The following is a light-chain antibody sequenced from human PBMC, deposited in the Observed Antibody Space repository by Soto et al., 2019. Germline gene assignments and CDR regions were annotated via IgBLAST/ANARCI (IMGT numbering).Light chain of an antibody. Sequence: EIVLTQSPGTLSLSPGERATLSCRASQSVTNTYLAWYQQKPGQTPRLLIYGASSRATGIPDRFSGSGSGTDFTLTISRLEPEDFAVYYCQQYGSSFRTFGQGTKVEIK. CDR1: QSVTNTY. J-gene: IGKJ1*01. V-gene: IGKV3-20*01. CDR2: GAS. CDR3: QQYGSSFRT.